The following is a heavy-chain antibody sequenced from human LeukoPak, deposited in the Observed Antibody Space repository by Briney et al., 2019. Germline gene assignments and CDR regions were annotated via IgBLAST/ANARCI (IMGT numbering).Heavy chain of an antibody. D-gene: IGHD3-10*01. CDR3: AKGVAYYGSGSYSY. V-gene: IGHV3-30*18. CDR1: GFTFSSYG. CDR2: ISYDGSNK. J-gene: IGHJ4*02. Sequence: PGRSLRLPCAASGFTFSSYGMHWVRQAPGKGLEWVAVISYDGSNKYYADSVKGRFTISRDNSKNTLYLQMNSLRAEDTAVYYCAKGVAYYGSGSYSYWGQGTLVTVSS.